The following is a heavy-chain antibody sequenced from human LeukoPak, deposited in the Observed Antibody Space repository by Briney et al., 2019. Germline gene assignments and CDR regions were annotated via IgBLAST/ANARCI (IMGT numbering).Heavy chain of an antibody. CDR1: GGTFSSYS. Sequence: ASVKLSCKASGGTFSSYSISWVRQAPGQGLEWMGGIIPIFGTTNYAHKFQGRVTIPTDESTGTAYLELSSLRSADTAVYYCARSRAVLTVSGIADLHYFDYWGQGTPVTVSS. V-gene: IGHV1-69*05. CDR2: IIPIFGTT. J-gene: IGHJ4*02. D-gene: IGHD6-13*01. CDR3: ARSRAVLTVSGIADLHYFDY.